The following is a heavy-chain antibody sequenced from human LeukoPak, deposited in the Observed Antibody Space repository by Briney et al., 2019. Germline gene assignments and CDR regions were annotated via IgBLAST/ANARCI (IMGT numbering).Heavy chain of an antibody. Sequence: GSLRLSCAASGFTFTYYAVNWVRQAPGKGLEWVSAISASGGTTYYADSVKGRFTISRDESKNTLFPQMNTLRAEDTAVYYCAKDALQVLTRGVYFDYWGQGTLVTVSS. J-gene: IGHJ4*02. CDR3: AKDALQVLTRGVYFDY. CDR1: GFTFTYYA. D-gene: IGHD4/OR15-4a*01. CDR2: ISASGGTT. V-gene: IGHV3-23*01.